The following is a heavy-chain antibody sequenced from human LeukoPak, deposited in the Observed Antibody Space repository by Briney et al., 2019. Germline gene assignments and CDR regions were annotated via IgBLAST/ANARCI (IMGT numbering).Heavy chain of an antibody. CDR2: IIPIFGTA. J-gene: IGHJ4*02. D-gene: IGHD3-22*01. Sequence: SSVKVSCKASGGTFSSYAISWVRQAPGQGLEWMGGIIPIFGTANYAQKFQGRVTITADESTSTAYMELSSLRSEDTAVYYCARERGDYYDSSGYYRVYFDYWGQGTLVTVSS. V-gene: IGHV1-69*01. CDR3: ARERGDYYDSSGYYRVYFDY. CDR1: GGTFSSYA.